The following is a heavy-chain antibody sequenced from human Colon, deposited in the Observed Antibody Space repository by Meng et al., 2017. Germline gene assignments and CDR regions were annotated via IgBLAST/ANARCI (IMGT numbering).Heavy chain of an antibody. D-gene: IGHD3-22*01. Sequence: HVPLEESGPGLGKPSQTLSLTCTFSGGSISSGDYSWSWSRQHPGKGLEWIGYFYFSGNTYYNPSLKSRVSISVDTSKNRFSLNLSSVTAADTAVYYCARYFYDSRGVTWFDPWGQGTLVTVSS. CDR1: GGSISSGDYS. V-gene: IGHV4-31*03. CDR2: FYFSGNT. CDR3: ARYFYDSRGVTWFDP. J-gene: IGHJ5*02.